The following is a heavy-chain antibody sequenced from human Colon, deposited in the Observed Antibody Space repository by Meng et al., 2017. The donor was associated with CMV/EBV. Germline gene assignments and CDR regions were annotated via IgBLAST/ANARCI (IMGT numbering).Heavy chain of an antibody. CDR3: ARRGRDFWSGYYYY. V-gene: IGHV1-18*04. D-gene: IGHD3-3*01. CDR1: GYPFSTYA. J-gene: IGHJ4*02. CDR2: ISAYNGHT. Sequence: ASVKVSCKASGYPFSTYAITWVRQAPGQGLEWMGWISAYNGHTDYAQNLQGRVTMTTDTSTSTAYMELTSLRSDDTAMYYCARRGRDFWSGYYYYWGQGTLVTVSS.